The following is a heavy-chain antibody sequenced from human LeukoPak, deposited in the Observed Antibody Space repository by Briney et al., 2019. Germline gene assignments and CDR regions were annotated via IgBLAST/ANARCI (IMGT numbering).Heavy chain of an antibody. D-gene: IGHD6-19*01. V-gene: IGHV4-34*01. J-gene: IGHJ4*02. CDR3: ARGPNIAVAGDHFDY. CDR2: INHSGST. CDR1: GGSFSGYY. Sequence: TSETLSLNCAVYGGSFSGYYWSWIRQPPGKGLEWIGEINHSGSTNYNPSLKSRVTISVDTSKNQFSLKLSSVTAADTAVYYCARGPNIAVAGDHFDYWGQGTLITVSS.